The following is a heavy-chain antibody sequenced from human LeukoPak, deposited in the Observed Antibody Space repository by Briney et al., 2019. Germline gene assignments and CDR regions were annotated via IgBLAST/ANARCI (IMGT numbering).Heavy chain of an antibody. Sequence: LAGGSLRLSCAASGFTFSSYEMNWVRQAPGKGLEWVSYISSSGSTIYYADSVKGRFTISRDNAKNSLYLQMNSLRAEDTAVYYCARKYDSSGYYPDYWGQGTLVTVSS. D-gene: IGHD3-22*01. CDR2: ISSSGSTI. CDR1: GFTFSSYE. CDR3: ARKYDSSGYYPDY. J-gene: IGHJ4*02. V-gene: IGHV3-48*03.